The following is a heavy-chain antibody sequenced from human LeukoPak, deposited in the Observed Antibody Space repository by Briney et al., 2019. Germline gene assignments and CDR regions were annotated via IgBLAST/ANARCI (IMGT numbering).Heavy chain of an antibody. Sequence: GGSLILSCAASGFTVSSNYMSWVRQAPGKGLEWVSVIYSGGNTYYADSVKGRFTISRDNSKNTLYLQMNSLRAEDTAVYYCARDASMSFGGFYAFDIWGQGTMVTVSS. V-gene: IGHV3-53*01. CDR3: ARDASMSFGGFYAFDI. D-gene: IGHD3-10*01. CDR1: GFTVSSNY. J-gene: IGHJ3*02. CDR2: IYSGGNT.